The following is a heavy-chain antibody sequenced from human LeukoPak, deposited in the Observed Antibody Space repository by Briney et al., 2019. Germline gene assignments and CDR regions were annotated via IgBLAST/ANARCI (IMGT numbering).Heavy chain of an antibody. V-gene: IGHV3-15*01. Sequence: GGSLRLSCTASGFTFSNAGMNWVRQAPGKGLEWVGRIKTKSEGGTTDYAAPAKGRFTISRDDSKNALFLQMDSLKSDDTAMYYCTTEFKELGSFFYFYYMDVWGTGTTVTVSS. CDR1: GFTFSNAG. J-gene: IGHJ6*03. D-gene: IGHD3-10*01. CDR2: IKTKSEGGTT. CDR3: TTEFKELGSFFYFYYMDV.